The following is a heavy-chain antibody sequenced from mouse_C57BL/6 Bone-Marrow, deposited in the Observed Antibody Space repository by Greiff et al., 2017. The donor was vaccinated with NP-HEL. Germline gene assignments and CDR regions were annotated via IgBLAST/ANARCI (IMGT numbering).Heavy chain of an antibody. D-gene: IGHD1-1*02. V-gene: IGHV1-81*01. Sequence: VKLQESGAELARPGASVKLSCKASGYTFTSYGISWVKQRTGQGLEWIGEIYPRSGNTYSNEKLKGKATLTADKSSSTAYMELRSLTTEDTAVDYCARGDYGRLADWGQGTLVTVSA. J-gene: IGHJ3*01. CDR2: IYPRSGNT. CDR1: GYTFTSYG. CDR3: ARGDYGRLAD.